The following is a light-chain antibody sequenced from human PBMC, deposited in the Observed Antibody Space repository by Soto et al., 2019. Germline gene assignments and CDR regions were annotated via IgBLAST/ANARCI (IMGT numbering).Light chain of an antibody. CDR3: QQYYTYNT. V-gene: IGKV1-5*01. J-gene: IGKJ5*01. CDR2: DAS. Sequence: DIQMTQSPSTLSASVGDRVTITCRASQSISNRLAWYHQKPGKTPNLLIYDASNLGSGVPSRFSGSGSGTEYSLTISSLQPDDFATYYCQQYYTYNTFGQGTRLEI. CDR1: QSISNR.